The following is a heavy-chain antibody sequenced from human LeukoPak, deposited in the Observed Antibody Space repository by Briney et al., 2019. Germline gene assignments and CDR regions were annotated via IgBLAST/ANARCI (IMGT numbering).Heavy chain of an antibody. CDR3: ARVGVDYSGNIIKYFFDY. CDR1: GGSISSYQ. V-gene: IGHV4-59*01. D-gene: IGHD4-23*01. J-gene: IGHJ4*02. CDR2: IYYSGSA. Sequence: PSETLSLTCTVSGGSISSYQWSWIRQPPGKGLEWIGNIYYSGSANYNPSLKSRVTRSVDTSKNQFSLKFSPVTAADTAVYYCARVGVDYSGNIIKYFFDYWGQGTLVTVSS.